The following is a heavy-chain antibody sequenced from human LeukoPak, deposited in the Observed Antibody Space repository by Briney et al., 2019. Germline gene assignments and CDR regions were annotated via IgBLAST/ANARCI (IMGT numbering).Heavy chain of an antibody. J-gene: IGHJ4*02. CDR2: ISGGSNNI. CDR3: ARGDCGDDYVWGSYLGPFDY. Sequence: GGSLRLSCAASGFTFSSYNMNWVRQAPGKGLEWVSYISGGSNNIYYADSVKGRFTISRDNAKNSLYLQMNSLRAEDTAVYYCARGDCGDDYVWGSYLGPFDYWGQGTLVTVSS. CDR1: GFTFSSYN. D-gene: IGHD3-16*02. V-gene: IGHV3-48*04.